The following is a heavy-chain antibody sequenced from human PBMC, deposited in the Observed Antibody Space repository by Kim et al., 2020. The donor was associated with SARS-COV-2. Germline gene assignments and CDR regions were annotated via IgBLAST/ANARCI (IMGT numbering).Heavy chain of an antibody. V-gene: IGHV3-43*01. CDR2: ISWDGGST. J-gene: IGHJ4*02. D-gene: IGHD1-26*01. Sequence: GGSLRLSCAASGFTFDDYTMHWVRQAPGKGLEWVSLISWDGGSTYYADSVKGRFTISRDNSKNSLYLQMNSLRTEDTALYYCGLLQDQFDYWGQGTLVTVSS. CDR3: GLLQDQFDY. CDR1: GFTFDDYT.